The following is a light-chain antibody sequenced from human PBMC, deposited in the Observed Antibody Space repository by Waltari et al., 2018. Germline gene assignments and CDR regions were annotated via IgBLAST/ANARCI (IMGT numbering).Light chain of an antibody. Sequence: NFMLTQPHSVSESSGKTVTISCTRSSGSIASNYVQWYQQRPGSAPTTVIYENNQRPSGVSDRFSGSIDSSSNSAPLTISGLKAEDEADYYCQSYYGTDWVFGGGTKLTVL. V-gene: IGLV6-57*04. CDR3: QSYYGTDWV. CDR1: SGSIASNY. J-gene: IGLJ3*02. CDR2: ENN.